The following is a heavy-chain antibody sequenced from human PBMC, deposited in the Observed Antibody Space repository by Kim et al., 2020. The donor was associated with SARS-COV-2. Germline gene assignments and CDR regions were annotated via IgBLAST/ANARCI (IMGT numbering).Heavy chain of an antibody. CDR1: GYTFTSYA. CDR3: ARGSYYYDSSGYYSSAFDI. D-gene: IGHD3-22*01. V-gene: IGHV7-4-1*02. CDR2: INTNTGNP. Sequence: ASVKVSCKASGYTFTSYAMNWVRQAPGQGLEWMGWINTNTGNPTYAQGFTGRFVFSLDTSVSTAYLQISSLKAEDTAVYYCARGSYYYDSSGYYSSAFDIWGQGTMVTVSS. J-gene: IGHJ3*02.